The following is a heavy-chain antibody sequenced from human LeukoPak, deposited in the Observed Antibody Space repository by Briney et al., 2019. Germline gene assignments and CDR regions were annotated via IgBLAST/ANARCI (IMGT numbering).Heavy chain of an antibody. Sequence: PSETLSLTCAVYGGSFSGYYWSWIRQPPGKGLEWIGEINHSGSTNYNPSLKSRVTMSVDTSKNQFSLKLSSVTAADTAVYYCARDYSGGWYYFDYWGQGTLVTVSS. V-gene: IGHV4-34*01. D-gene: IGHD6-25*01. CDR2: INHSGST. J-gene: IGHJ4*02. CDR1: GGSFSGYY. CDR3: ARDYSGGWYYFDY.